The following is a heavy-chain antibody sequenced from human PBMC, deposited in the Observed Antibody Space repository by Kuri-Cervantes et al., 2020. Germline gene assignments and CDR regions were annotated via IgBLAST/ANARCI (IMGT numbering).Heavy chain of an antibody. J-gene: IGHJ4*02. Sequence: ETLSLTCAASGFTFSSYVMSWVRQAPGKGLEWVSVISGSGGTTYYADSVKGRFTISRDNSKNTLYLQMNSLRAEDMAVYYCAKADSSGWYFDYWGQGTLVTVSS. CDR2: ISGSGGTT. D-gene: IGHD6-19*01. CDR3: AKADSSGWYFDY. V-gene: IGHV3-23*01. CDR1: GFTFSSYV.